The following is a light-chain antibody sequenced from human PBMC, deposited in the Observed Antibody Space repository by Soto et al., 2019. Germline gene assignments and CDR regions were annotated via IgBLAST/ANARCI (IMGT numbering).Light chain of an antibody. V-gene: IGLV2-14*01. Sequence: QSVLTQPASVSGSPGQSITISCTGTSSDVGGYNYVSWYQQHPGKAPKLMIYDVSDRPSGVSNRFSGSKSGNTASLTISGRQAEDEADYYCSSYKSSSSLGVFGGGTKLTVL. CDR3: SSYKSSSSLGV. J-gene: IGLJ3*02. CDR2: DVS. CDR1: SSDVGGYNY.